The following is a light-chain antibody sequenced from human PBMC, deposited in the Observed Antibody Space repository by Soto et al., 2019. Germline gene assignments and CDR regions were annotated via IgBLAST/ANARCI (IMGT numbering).Light chain of an antibody. Sequence: DIQMTQSPSTLSGSVGDRVTITCRASQTSSSWLAWYQQKPGKAPKLLIYKASTLKSGVPSRFSGSGSGTEFTLTISSLQLDDFATYYCQHYNSYSEAFGQGTKVELK. CDR3: QHYNSYSEA. J-gene: IGKJ1*01. CDR1: QTSSSW. V-gene: IGKV1-5*03. CDR2: KAS.